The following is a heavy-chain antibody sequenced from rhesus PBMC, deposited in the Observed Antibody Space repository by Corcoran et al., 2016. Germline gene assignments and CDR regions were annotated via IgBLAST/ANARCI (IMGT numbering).Heavy chain of an antibody. D-gene: IGHD3-16*01. Sequence: QVQLQESGPGLVKPSETLSLTCAVSVYSLSSGYYCGWIRPPPGKGLEYIGYISGRSGSTYYNPSLKSRVTISKDTSKNQFSLKLSSVTAADTAVYYCARRGLLASFDYWGQGVLVTVSS. J-gene: IGHJ4*01. V-gene: IGHV4-99*01. CDR2: ISGRSGST. CDR1: VYSLSSGYY. CDR3: ARRGLLASFDY.